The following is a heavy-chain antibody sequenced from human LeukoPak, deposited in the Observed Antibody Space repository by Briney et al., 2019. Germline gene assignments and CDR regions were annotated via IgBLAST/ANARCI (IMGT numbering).Heavy chain of an antibody. Sequence: SETLSLTCTVSGGSISSYHWSWIRQPPGKGLEWIGYIYYSGNTNYNPSLKSRVTISVDTSKNHLSLRLSSVTAADTAVYYCARGDGYNAFDIWGQGTMVTVSS. CDR3: ARGDGYNAFDI. J-gene: IGHJ3*02. V-gene: IGHV4-59*01. CDR2: IYYSGNT. CDR1: GGSISSYH. D-gene: IGHD5-24*01.